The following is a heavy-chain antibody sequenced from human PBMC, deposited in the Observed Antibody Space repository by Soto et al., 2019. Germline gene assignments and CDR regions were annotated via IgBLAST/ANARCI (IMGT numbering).Heavy chain of an antibody. CDR3: ARDGDGYNY. J-gene: IGHJ4*02. V-gene: IGHV4-61*01. D-gene: IGHD5-12*01. CDR2: IYSSCST. Sequence: QVQLQESGPGLVKPSETLSLTCTVSGGSVSSGSYYWSWIRQPPGKGLEWIGYIYSSCSTSYNPPLTSRVTISVDTSKNQFSLKLSSVTAADTAVYYCARDGDGYNYWGQGTLVTVSS. CDR1: GGSVSSGSYY.